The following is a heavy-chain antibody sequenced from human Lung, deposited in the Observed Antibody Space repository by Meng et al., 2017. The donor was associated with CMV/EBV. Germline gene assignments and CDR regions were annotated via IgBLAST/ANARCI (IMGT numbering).Heavy chain of an antibody. Sequence: GGSLRLXCAASGFMFSDYSMNWVRQAPGKGLEWVSSISNGGAYIYYADSVKGRFTISRDNAQNSLYLQMNSLRAEDTAVYYCARDVSPRSSVYFAIYYFYALDVWGQGXTVTFSS. CDR3: ARDVSPRSSVYFAIYYFYALDV. D-gene: IGHD5/OR15-5a*01. V-gene: IGHV3-21*01. J-gene: IGHJ6*02. CDR1: GFMFSDYS. CDR2: ISNGGAYI.